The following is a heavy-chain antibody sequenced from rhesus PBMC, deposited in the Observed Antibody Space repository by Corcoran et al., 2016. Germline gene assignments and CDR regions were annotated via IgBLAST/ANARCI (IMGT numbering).Heavy chain of an antibody. J-gene: IGHJ4*01. CDR1: GGSISDRSY. Sequence: QVQLQESGPGLVKPSETLSLTGAVSGGSISDRSYWNWSRTPPGKGLEWVGNIYGNRASTYYNPSLKSRVTISKDTSTNQFFLKLSSVTAADTAVYYCARGLSGAPDYWGQGVLVTVSS. CDR3: ARGLSGAPDY. CDR2: IYGNRAST. V-gene: IGHV4S9*01. D-gene: IGHD3-22*01.